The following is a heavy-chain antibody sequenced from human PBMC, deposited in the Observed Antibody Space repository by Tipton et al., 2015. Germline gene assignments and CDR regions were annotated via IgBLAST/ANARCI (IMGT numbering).Heavy chain of an antibody. J-gene: IGHJ6*02. V-gene: IGHV4-59*01. CDR1: GFPFSTYW. CDR3: ARDLEHGMDV. CDR2: ISYTETS. Sequence: LRLSCAASGFPFSTYWMSWVRQTPGKGLEWIGYISYTETSHYNPSLKSRVTISVDTSKNEFSLKLSSVTAADTAIYYCARDLEHGMDVWSQGTTVTVSS. D-gene: IGHD5-24*01.